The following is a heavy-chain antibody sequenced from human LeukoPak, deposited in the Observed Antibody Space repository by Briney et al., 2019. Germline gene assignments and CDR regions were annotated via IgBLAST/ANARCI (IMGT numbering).Heavy chain of an antibody. CDR3: ATGSSRLRFLEWRGAFDI. CDR2: FDPEDDET. J-gene: IGHJ3*02. Sequence: ASVKVSCKVSGYTLTELSMHWVRQAPGKGLEWMGGFDPEDDETIYAQKFQGRVTMTEDTSTDTAYMELSSLRSEDTAVYYCATGSSRLRFLEWRGAFDIWGQGTMVTVSS. V-gene: IGHV1-24*01. D-gene: IGHD3-3*01. CDR1: GYTLTELS.